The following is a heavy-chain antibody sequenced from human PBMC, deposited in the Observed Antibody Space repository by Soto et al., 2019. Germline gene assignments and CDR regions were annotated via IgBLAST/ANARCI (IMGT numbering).Heavy chain of an antibody. Sequence: PWGSLRLSCAASGFAFSSYWMHWFRQTPGKGPVRVSRIYNDGSRTGYADSVKGRCTISRDNAKNSLYLQMNSLRAEDTAVYYCERDGDGDTASITYHSGIDGWGEGTTAT. CDR3: ERDGDGDTASITYHSGIDG. J-gene: IGHJ6*02. V-gene: IGHV3-74*01. CDR1: GFAFSSYW. D-gene: IGHD5-18*01. CDR2: IYNDGSRT.